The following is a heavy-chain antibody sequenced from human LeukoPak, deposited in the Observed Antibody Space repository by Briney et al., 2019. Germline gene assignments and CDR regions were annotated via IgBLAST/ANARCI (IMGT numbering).Heavy chain of an antibody. CDR1: GFTFSSYG. CDR2: IWYDGSNK. V-gene: IGHV3-33*01. D-gene: IGHD4-17*01. J-gene: IGHJ4*02. Sequence: PGGSLRLSCAASGFTFSSYGMHWVRQAPGKGLEWVAVIWYDGSNKYYADSVKGRFTISRDNSKNTLFLQMNSLRAEDTAVYYCARDLHGDYFAYWGQGTLVTVSS. CDR3: ARDLHGDYFAY.